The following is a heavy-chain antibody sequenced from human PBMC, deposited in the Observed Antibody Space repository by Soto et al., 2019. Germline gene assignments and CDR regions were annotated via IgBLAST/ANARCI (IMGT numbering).Heavy chain of an antibody. D-gene: IGHD2-21*01. CDR1: GGSISSSSYY. CDR3: ARQPTTGDTDLWFDP. CDR2: IYYSGST. J-gene: IGHJ5*02. Sequence: SETLSLTCTVSGGSISSSSYYWGWIRQPPGKGLEWLGSIYYSGSTYYNPSLASRVTVSVDTSKNEFSLKLRSVTAADTAVYYCARQPTTGDTDLWFDPWGQGTLVTVPS. V-gene: IGHV4-39*01.